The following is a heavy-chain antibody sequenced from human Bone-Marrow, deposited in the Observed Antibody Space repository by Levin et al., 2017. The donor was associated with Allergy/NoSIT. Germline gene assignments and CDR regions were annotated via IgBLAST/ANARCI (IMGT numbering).Heavy chain of an antibody. CDR2: FDPEDGEA. CDR1: GYTLSELA. J-gene: IGHJ4*02. D-gene: IGHD3-16*01. Sequence: ASVKVSCQVSGYTLSELAMHWVRQAPGKGLEWMGGFDPEDGEAIYAQKLQGRLTMTEDTSTDTAYMELRSLRHEDTAVYYCATGATEAAPLDHWGQGTLVTVSS. CDR3: ATGATEAAPLDH. V-gene: IGHV1-24*01.